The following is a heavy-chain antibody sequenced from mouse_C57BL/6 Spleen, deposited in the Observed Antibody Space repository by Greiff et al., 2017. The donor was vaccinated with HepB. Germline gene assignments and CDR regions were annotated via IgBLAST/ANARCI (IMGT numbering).Heavy chain of an antibody. Sequence: VQLQQSGAELVRPGASVTLSCKASGYTFTDYEMHWVKQTPVHGLEWIGAIDPETGGTAYNQKFKGKAILTADKSSSTAYMELRSLTSEDSAVYYCTRSVRAYAMDYWGQGTSVTVSS. J-gene: IGHJ4*01. D-gene: IGHD3-1*01. V-gene: IGHV1-15*01. CDR1: GYTFTDYE. CDR3: TRSVRAYAMDY. CDR2: IDPETGGT.